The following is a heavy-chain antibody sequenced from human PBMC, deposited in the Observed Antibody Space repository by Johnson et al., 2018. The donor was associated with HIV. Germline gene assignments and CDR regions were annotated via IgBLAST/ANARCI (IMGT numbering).Heavy chain of an antibody. CDR2: INSDGSST. J-gene: IGHJ3*02. CDR1: GFTFSSYW. Sequence: VQLVESGGGVVRPGGSLRLSCAASGFTFSSYWMHWVRQAPGKGLVWVSRINSDGSSTSYADSVKGRFTISSDNAKNTLYLQMNSLRAEDTAVYYCARRAYYYDSSGYYSHAFDIWGQGTMVTVSS. V-gene: IGHV3-74*02. D-gene: IGHD3-22*01. CDR3: ARRAYYYDSSGYYSHAFDI.